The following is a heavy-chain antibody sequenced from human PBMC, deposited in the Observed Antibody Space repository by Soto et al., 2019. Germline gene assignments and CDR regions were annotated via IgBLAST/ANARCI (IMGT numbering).Heavy chain of an antibody. Sequence: ASVKVSCKASGYTFTSYYMHWVRQAPGQGLEWMGIINPSGGSTSYAQKFQGRVTMTRDTSTSTVYMELSRLRSEDTAVYYCAKGQQLVESYYYYYMDVWGKGTTVTVSS. V-gene: IGHV1-46*01. CDR2: INPSGGST. J-gene: IGHJ6*03. CDR3: AKGQQLVESYYYYYMDV. D-gene: IGHD6-13*01. CDR1: GYTFTSYY.